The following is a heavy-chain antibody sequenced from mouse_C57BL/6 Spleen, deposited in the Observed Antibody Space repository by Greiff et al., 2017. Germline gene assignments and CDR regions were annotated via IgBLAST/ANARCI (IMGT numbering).Heavy chain of an antibody. Sequence: VQLQQSGAELVKPGASVKISCKASGYTFTDYYINWVKQRPGQGLEWIGKIGPGSGSTYYNEKFKGKATLTADKSSSTAYMQLRSLTSEDSAVYFCAKNYGSSLYYAMDDWGQGTSVTVSS. D-gene: IGHD1-1*01. CDR2: IGPGSGST. V-gene: IGHV1-77*01. CDR3: AKNYGSSLYYAMDD. J-gene: IGHJ4*01. CDR1: GYTFTDYY.